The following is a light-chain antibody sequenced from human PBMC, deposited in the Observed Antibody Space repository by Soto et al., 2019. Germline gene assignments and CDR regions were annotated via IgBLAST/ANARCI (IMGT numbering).Light chain of an antibody. J-gene: IGLJ3*02. CDR1: SSNIGSNR. CDR3: AAWDDNLNCPV. V-gene: IGLV1-44*01. CDR2: SNN. Sequence: QSVLTQPPSASGTPGQRVTISCSGTSSNIGSNRVNWYQQLPGTAPKLLIYSNNQLPSGVPDRFSASKSGTSASLAISGLQSEDESDYYCAAWDDNLNCPVFGGGTQLTVL.